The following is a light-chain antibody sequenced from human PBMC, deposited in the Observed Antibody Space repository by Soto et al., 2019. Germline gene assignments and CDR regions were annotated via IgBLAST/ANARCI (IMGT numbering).Light chain of an antibody. CDR3: QTWGTARV. CDR1: SGHSSYA. Sequence: QSVLTQSPSASASLGASVKLTCTLSSGHSSYAIAWHQQQPEKGPRYLMKLNGDGSHSKGDGIPDRFSGSSSGAERYLTISSLQSEDEADYYCQTWGTARVFGGGTKLTVL. J-gene: IGLJ3*02. V-gene: IGLV4-69*01. CDR2: LNGDGSH.